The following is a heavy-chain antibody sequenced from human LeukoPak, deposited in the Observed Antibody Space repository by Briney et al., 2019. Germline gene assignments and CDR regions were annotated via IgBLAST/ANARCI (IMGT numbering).Heavy chain of an antibody. Sequence: ASVKVSCKASGYTFTGYYMHWVRQAPGQGLEWMGWINPNSGGTNYAQKFQGRVTMTRDTSISTAYMELSRLRSDDTAVYYCARINGFWSGYTDYWGQGTLVTVSS. CDR3: ARINGFWSGYTDY. J-gene: IGHJ4*02. CDR1: GYTFTGYY. CDR2: INPNSGGT. D-gene: IGHD3-3*01. V-gene: IGHV1-2*02.